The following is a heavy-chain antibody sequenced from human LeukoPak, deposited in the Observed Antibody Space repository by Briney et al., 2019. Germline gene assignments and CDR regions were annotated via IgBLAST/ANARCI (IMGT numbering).Heavy chain of an antibody. Sequence: SGGSLRLSCAASGFTFSSYAMSWVRQAPGKGLEWVSAISGSGGSTYYADSVKGRFTISRDNSKNTLYLQMNSLRAEDTAVYYCARDQSLLSYRGEAFDIWGQGTMVTVSS. D-gene: IGHD3-10*01. CDR3: ARDQSLLSYRGEAFDI. CDR1: GFTFSSYA. V-gene: IGHV3-23*01. CDR2: ISGSGGST. J-gene: IGHJ3*02.